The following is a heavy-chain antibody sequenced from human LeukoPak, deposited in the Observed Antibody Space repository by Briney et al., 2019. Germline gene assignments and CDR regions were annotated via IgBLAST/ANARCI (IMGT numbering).Heavy chain of an antibody. V-gene: IGHV4-61*02. D-gene: IGHD3-22*01. CDR3: ARDRYYYDSSAGYYMDV. Sequence: SETLSLTCTVSGGSISSGSYYWSWIRQPAGKGLEWIGRIYTSGSTNYNPSLKSRVTMSVDTSKNQFSLKLSSVTAADTAVYYCARDRYYYDSSAGYYMDVWGKGTTVTISS. CDR1: GGSISSGSYY. J-gene: IGHJ6*03. CDR2: IYTSGST.